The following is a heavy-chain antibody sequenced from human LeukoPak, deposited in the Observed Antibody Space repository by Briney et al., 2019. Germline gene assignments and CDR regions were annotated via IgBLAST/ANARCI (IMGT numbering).Heavy chain of an antibody. CDR3: AKGKYSSGWSLY. Sequence: PGGSLRLSCAPSGFTFSSYSMSWVRQAPGKGLEWVSTISGSGGDTFYADSVKGRFTISRDNSKNTLSLQMNSLRAEDTAVYYCAKGKYSSGWSLYWGQGTLVTASS. D-gene: IGHD6-19*01. CDR1: GFTFSSYS. V-gene: IGHV3-23*01. CDR2: ISGSGGDT. J-gene: IGHJ4*02.